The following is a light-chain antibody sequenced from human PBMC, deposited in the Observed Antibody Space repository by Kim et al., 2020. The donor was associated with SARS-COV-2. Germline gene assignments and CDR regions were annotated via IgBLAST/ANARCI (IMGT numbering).Light chain of an antibody. J-gene: IGKJ4*01. CDR1: QSVRNN. Sequence: IVMTQSPATLSVSPGKRVTLSCRASQSVRNNLAWYQQRPGQAPRLLIYGASTRATDVTDRFSGSGSGTEFTLTIRSLQSEDLAVYYCQQYNGWPLLTFGGGTKVNIK. CDR2: GAS. V-gene: IGKV3-15*01. CDR3: QQYNGWPLLT.